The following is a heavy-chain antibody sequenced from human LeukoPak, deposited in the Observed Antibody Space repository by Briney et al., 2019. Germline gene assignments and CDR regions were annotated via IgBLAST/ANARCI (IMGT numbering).Heavy chain of an antibody. CDR3: ARDLRQWLVDY. D-gene: IGHD6-19*01. CDR2: ISSSASYM. J-gene: IGHJ4*02. Sequence: KPGGSLRLSCAASGFTFSGYSMTWVRPAPGKGLEWVSSISSSASYMSYVDSVKGRFTISRDNAKNSLYLQMNSLRVEDTAVYYCARDLRQWLVDYWGQGTPVTVSS. CDR1: GFTFSGYS. V-gene: IGHV3-21*01.